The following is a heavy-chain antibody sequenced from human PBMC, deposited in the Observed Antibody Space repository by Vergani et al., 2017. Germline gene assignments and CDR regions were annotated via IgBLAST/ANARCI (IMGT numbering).Heavy chain of an antibody. V-gene: IGHV4-34*01. D-gene: IGHD3-10*01. J-gene: IGHJ4*02. Sequence: QVQLQQWGAGLLKPSETLSLTCAVYGGSFSGYYWSWIRQPPGKGLEWIGEINHSGSTNYNPSLKSRVTISVDTSKNQFSLKPSSVTAADTAVYYCARAGNGYYGSGRSLGIWGQGTLVTVSS. CDR3: ARAGNGYYGSGRSLGI. CDR2: INHSGST. CDR1: GGSFSGYY.